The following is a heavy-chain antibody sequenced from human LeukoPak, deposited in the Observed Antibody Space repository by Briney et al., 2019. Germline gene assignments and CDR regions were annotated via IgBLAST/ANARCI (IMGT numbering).Heavy chain of an antibody. Sequence: SSETLSLTCAVYGGSFSGYYWSWIRQPPGKGLEWIGEINHSGSTNYNPSLKSRVTISVDTSKNQFSLKLSSVTAADTAVYYCARGQLGYSYGLRPSYYYGMDVWGQGTTVTVSS. CDR3: ARGQLGYSYGLRPSYYYGMDV. D-gene: IGHD5-18*01. CDR1: GGSFSGYY. V-gene: IGHV4-34*01. CDR2: INHSGST. J-gene: IGHJ6*02.